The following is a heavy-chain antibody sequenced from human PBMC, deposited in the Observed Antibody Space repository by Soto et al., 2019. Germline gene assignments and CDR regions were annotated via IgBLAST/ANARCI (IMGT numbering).Heavy chain of an antibody. J-gene: IGHJ6*03. CDR1: GCSISSDY. V-gene: IGHV4-59*01. CDR2: IHYSGST. Sequence: SETLSLTCPISGCSISSDYWTWIRQPPGKGLEWIGYIHYSGSTNYNPSLKSRVTISVDTSKNQFSLKLSSVTAADTAVYYCARVMGTQNRDYYYMDVWGKGTTVTVSS. D-gene: IGHD1-1*01. CDR3: ARVMGTQNRDYYYMDV.